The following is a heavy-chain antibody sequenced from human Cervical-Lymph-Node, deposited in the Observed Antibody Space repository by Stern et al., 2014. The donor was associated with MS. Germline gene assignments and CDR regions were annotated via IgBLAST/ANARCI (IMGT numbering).Heavy chain of an antibody. D-gene: IGHD6-19*01. CDR2: ISGNGGST. CDR3: AKSQAEQWLRARYYYYGMDV. V-gene: IGHV3-23*04. CDR1: GFTFSSYA. Sequence: MQLVQSGGGLVQPGGSLRLSCAASGFTFSSYAMSWVRQAPGKGLEWVSAISGNGGSTYSADSVKGRFTISRVKSKKQQYLQRNSLRAEDTAVYYCAKSQAEQWLRARYYYYGMDVWGQGTTVTVSS. J-gene: IGHJ6*02.